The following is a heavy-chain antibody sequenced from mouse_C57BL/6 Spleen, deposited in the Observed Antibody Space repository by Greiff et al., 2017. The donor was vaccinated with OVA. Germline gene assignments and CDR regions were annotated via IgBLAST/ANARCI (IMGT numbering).Heavy chain of an antibody. CDR1: GYAFTNYL. D-gene: IGHD2-2*01. CDR3: AREDTFMVTRLAY. CDR2: INPGSGGT. Sequence: QVQLQQSGAELVRPGTSVKVSCKASGYAFTNYLIEWVKQRPGQGLEWIGVINPGSGGTNYNEKFKGKATLTADKSSSTAYMQLSSRTSEDSAVYFCAREDTFMVTRLAYWGQGTLVTVSA. V-gene: IGHV1-54*01. J-gene: IGHJ3*01.